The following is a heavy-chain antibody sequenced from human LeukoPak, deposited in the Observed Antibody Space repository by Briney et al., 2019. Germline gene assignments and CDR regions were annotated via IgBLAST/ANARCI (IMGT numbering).Heavy chain of an antibody. D-gene: IGHD6-19*01. J-gene: IGHJ5*02. V-gene: IGHV4-59*01. CDR3: ARDYASGWYPYGNWFDP. CDR1: GGSISSYY. Sequence: PSETLSLTCTVSGGSISSYYWSWIRQPPGKGLEWIGYIYYSGSTNYNPSLKSRVTISVDTSKNQFSLKLSSVTAADTAVYYCARDYASGWYPYGNWFDPWGQGTLVTVSS. CDR2: IYYSGST.